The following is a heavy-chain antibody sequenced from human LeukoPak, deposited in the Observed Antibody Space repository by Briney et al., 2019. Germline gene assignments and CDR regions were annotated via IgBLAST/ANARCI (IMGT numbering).Heavy chain of an antibody. CDR1: GGSFSGYY. J-gene: IGHJ4*02. V-gene: IGHV4-34*01. Sequence: SETLSLTCAVYGGSFSGYYWSWIRQPPGKGLEWIGEINHSGSTNYNPSLKSRVTISVDTSKNQFSLKLSSVTAADTAVYYCARGPVAGQGIDYWGQGTLVTVSS. D-gene: IGHD6-19*01. CDR2: INHSGST. CDR3: ARGPVAGQGIDY.